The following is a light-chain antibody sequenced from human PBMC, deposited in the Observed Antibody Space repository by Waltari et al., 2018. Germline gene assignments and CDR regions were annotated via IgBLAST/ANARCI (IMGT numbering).Light chain of an antibody. J-gene: IGKJ1*01. V-gene: IGKV2-30*02. CDR1: QGLVHSDGNTY. Sequence: DVVMTQSPLSLPVTLGQPASISCRSSQGLVHSDGNTYLNWFQQRPGQSPRRLIYKVSNRDSGVPDRCSGRGSGTDFTLKISRVEAEDVGVYFCMQGTYWPRTFGQGTKVEIK. CDR3: MQGTYWPRT. CDR2: KVS.